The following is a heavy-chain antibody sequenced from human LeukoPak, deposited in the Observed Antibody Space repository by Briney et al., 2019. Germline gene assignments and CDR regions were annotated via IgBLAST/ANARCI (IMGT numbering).Heavy chain of an antibody. Sequence: GGSLRLSCTASGFNFRDFSMHWVRQIPGQGLEWVSLVSGDGDVTYYADSVKGRFTISRDNGRNLLYLQMNSLSGGDTAFYYCAKGNNTISFNFDYWGQGTLVTVSS. V-gene: IGHV3-43*02. J-gene: IGHJ4*02. CDR3: AKGNNTISFNFDY. D-gene: IGHD1-14*01. CDR1: GFNFRDFS. CDR2: VSGDGDVT.